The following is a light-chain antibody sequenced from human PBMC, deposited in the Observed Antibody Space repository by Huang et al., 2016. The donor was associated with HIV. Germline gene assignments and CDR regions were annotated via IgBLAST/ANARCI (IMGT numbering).Light chain of an antibody. CDR1: QGISTS. CDR3: QQLRSYPLT. V-gene: IGKV1-9*01. J-gene: IGKJ4*01. Sequence: ITCRASQGISTSLAWYQQKPGKAPNLLIFDASSLRSGVPSRFSGSRSGTVFTLSISSLQPEDFATYFCQQLRSYPLTFGGGTKVEIK. CDR2: DAS.